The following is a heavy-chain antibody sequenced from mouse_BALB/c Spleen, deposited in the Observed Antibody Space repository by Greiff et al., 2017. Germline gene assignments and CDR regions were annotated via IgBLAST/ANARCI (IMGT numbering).Heavy chain of an antibody. CDR3: ASLDSPYYFDY. V-gene: IGHV3-2*02. CDR1: GYSITSDYA. Sequence: VQLQQSGPGLVKPSQSLSLTCTVTGYSITSDYAWNWIRQFPGNKLEWMGYISYSGSTSYNPSLKSRISITRDTSKNQFFLQLNSVTTEDTATYYCASLDSPYYFDYWGQGTTLTVSS. J-gene: IGHJ2*01. CDR2: ISYSGST.